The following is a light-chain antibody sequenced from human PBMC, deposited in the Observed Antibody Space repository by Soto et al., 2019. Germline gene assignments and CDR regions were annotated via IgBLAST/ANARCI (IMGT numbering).Light chain of an antibody. CDR2: GAS. V-gene: IGKV3-15*01. Sequence: EIAMTQTPATLSVSPGERAKLSCRASQRVSSTLAWYQQKPGKATRLLIYGASTMATGIPDRFSGSGSGIEFTLTISILKSEDVAVYYCQHYNNWPPWTFGQGTKVEIK. CDR3: QHYNNWPPWT. J-gene: IGKJ1*01. CDR1: QRVSST.